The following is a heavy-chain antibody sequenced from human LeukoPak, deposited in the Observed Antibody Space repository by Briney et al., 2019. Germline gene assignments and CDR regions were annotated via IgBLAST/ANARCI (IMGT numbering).Heavy chain of an antibody. J-gene: IGHJ4*02. CDR3: ARQEVGALAGTGGYFDY. D-gene: IGHD6-19*01. CDR2: FNPSESET. CDR1: GYNFSSYW. V-gene: IGHV5-10-1*01. Sequence: GGSLKISCKGSGYNFSSYWISWLRQMPGKGLEWMGRFNPSESETNYRPSFQGHVTISADKSISTAYLQWSSLKASDTATYYCARQEVGALAGTGGYFDYWGQGTLVTVSS.